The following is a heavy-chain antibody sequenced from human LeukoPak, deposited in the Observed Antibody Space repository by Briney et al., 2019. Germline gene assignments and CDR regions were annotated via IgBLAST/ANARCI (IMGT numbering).Heavy chain of an antibody. J-gene: IGHJ3*02. Sequence: GGSLRLSCAASGFTFSDYYMSWIRQAPGKGPDWVSYISSSSSYTNYADSVKGRFTISRDNAKNSLYLQMNSLRAEDTAVYYCARDGYGDYGAFDIWGQGTMVTVSS. D-gene: IGHD4-17*01. CDR1: GFTFSDYY. CDR3: ARDGYGDYGAFDI. V-gene: IGHV3-11*05. CDR2: ISSSSSYT.